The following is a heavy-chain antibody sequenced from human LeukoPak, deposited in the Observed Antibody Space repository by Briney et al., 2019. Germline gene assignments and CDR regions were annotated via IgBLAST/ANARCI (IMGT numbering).Heavy chain of an antibody. D-gene: IGHD2-21*02. CDR3: AKAPAYCGGDCYPRFDY. Sequence: GGSLRLSCAASGFTFSSYAMSWVRQAPGKGLEWVSAISGSGGSTYYADSVKGRFTISRDNSKNTLYLQMNSLRAEDTAVYYCAKAPAYCGGDCYPRFDYWGQGTLVTVSS. J-gene: IGHJ4*02. CDR1: GFTFSSYA. CDR2: ISGSGGST. V-gene: IGHV3-23*01.